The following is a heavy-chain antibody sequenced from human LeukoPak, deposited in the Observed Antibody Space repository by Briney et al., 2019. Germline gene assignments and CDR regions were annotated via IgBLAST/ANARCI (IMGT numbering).Heavy chain of an antibody. V-gene: IGHV1-2*02. J-gene: IGHJ4*02. CDR2: INPNSGGT. CDR3: ARDYGSGSYYLY. D-gene: IGHD3-10*01. CDR1: GYTFTGYY. Sequence: PWASVKVSCKASGYTFTGYYMDWVRQAPGQGLEWMGWINPNSGGTNYAQRFQGRVTMTRDTSISTAYMELSRLRSDDTAVYYCARDYGSGSYYLYRGQGALGTVSS.